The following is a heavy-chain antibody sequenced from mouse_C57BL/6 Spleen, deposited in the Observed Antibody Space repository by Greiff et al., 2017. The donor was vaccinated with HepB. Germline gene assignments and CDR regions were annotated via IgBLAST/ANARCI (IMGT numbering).Heavy chain of an antibody. D-gene: IGHD1-1*01. CDR1: GYAFSSYW. CDR2: IYPGDGDT. V-gene: IGHV1-80*01. CDR3: ARCPNYYGSSFDY. Sequence: QVQLQQSGAELVKPGASVKISCKASGYAFSSYWMNWVKQRPGKGLEWIGQIYPGDGDTNYNGKFKGKATLTADKSSSTAYMQLSSLTSEDSAVYVCARCPNYYGSSFDYWGQGTTLTVSS. J-gene: IGHJ2*01.